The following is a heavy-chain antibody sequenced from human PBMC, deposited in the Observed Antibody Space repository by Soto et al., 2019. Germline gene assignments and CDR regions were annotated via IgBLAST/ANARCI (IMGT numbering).Heavy chain of an antibody. V-gene: IGHV1-18*01. CDR1: GYTFTSYG. D-gene: IGHD3-16*02. CDR3: ARVGSHMTTFGGVIVPNGWFDP. CDR2: ISAYNGNT. J-gene: IGHJ5*02. Sequence: SVKVTCNASGYTFTSYGISWVRQAPGQGLEWMGWISAYNGNTNDAQKSQGRVTMTTDTSTSTAYMELRSLRSDDTAVYYCARVGSHMTTFGGVIVPNGWFDPSGQGTLVTVS.